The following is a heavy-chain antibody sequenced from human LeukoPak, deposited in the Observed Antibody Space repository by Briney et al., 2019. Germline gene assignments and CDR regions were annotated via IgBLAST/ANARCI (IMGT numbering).Heavy chain of an antibody. Sequence: PSETLSLTCTVSGGSISSYYWSWIRQPPGKGLEWIGYIYYSGSTYYNPSLKSRVTISVDTSKNQFSLKLSSVTAADTAVYYCARHAPPYSNYGMDVWGQGTTVTVSS. CDR3: ARHAPPYSNYGMDV. D-gene: IGHD5-18*01. J-gene: IGHJ6*02. CDR1: GGSISSYY. CDR2: IYYSGST. V-gene: IGHV4-59*08.